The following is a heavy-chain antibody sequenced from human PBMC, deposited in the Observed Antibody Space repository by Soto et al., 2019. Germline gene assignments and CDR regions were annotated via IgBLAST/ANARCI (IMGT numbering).Heavy chain of an antibody. J-gene: IGHJ6*02. CDR2: VSGNNGDT. V-gene: IGHV1-18*01. CDR3: AKNGQPPYCYSGLDV. Sequence: QGQLVQSEAEVKKPGASVKVSCKASGYTFTRYGISWVRQAPGQGLEWMGWVSGNNGDTTYAQKFQGRVSMTIDTSTGTAYMELRSLTSDDTAAYYCAKNGQPPYCYSGLDVWGQGTKVTVSS. D-gene: IGHD2-8*01. CDR1: GYTFTRYG.